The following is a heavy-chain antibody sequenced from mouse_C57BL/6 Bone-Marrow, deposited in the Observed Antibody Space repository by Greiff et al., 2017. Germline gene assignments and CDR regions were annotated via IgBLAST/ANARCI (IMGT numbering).Heavy chain of an antibody. CDR3: ARSGPLGRSFDY. CDR2: IYPTSGRT. V-gene: IGHV1-55*01. D-gene: IGHD4-1*01. J-gene: IGHJ2*01. Sequence: QVQLQQPGAELVKPGASVKMSCKASGYTFTSYWITWVKQRPGQGLEWIGDIYPTSGRTNYNEKFKSKAILTVDTSSNTAYVRLSSLTSEDSAVFYCARSGPLGRSFDYWGQGTTLTVSS. CDR1: GYTFTSYW.